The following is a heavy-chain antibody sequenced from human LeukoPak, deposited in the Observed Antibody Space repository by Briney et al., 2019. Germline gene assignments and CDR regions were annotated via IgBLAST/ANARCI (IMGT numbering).Heavy chain of an antibody. CDR1: GFTFSSYS. CDR2: ISSSSSTI. J-gene: IGHJ4*02. D-gene: IGHD6-13*01. Sequence: GGSLRLSCAASGFTFSSYSMNWVRQAPGKGLEWVSYISSSSSTIYYADSVKGRFTISRDNAKNSLYLQMNSLRAEDTAVYYCAREGIAAAGRGGYFDYWGQGTLVTVSS. CDR3: AREGIAAAGRGGYFDY. V-gene: IGHV3-48*04.